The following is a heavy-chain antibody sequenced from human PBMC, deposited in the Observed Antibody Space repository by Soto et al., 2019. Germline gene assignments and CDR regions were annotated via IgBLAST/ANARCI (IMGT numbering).Heavy chain of an antibody. CDR3: AVVVAATNWFDP. CDR2: INAGNGNT. Sequence: QVQLVQSGAEVKKPGASVKVSCKASGYTFTSSAMHWVRQAPGQRLEWMGWINAGNGNTKYSQKFQGRVTITRDTSASTAYMGLSSLRSEDTAVYYCAVVVAATNWFDPWGQGTLVTVSS. D-gene: IGHD2-15*01. CDR1: GYTFTSSA. V-gene: IGHV1-3*01. J-gene: IGHJ5*02.